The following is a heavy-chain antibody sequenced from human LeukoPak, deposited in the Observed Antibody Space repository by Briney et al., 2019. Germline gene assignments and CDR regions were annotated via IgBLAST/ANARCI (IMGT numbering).Heavy chain of an antibody. Sequence: SETLSLTCTVSGGSIGSSTYYWSWIRQPPGKGLEWIGEINHSGSTNYNPSLKSRVTISVDTSKNQFSLKLSSVTAADTAVYYCARVKYSSSGGLVIYYYYYMDVWGKGTTVTVSS. J-gene: IGHJ6*03. D-gene: IGHD6-6*01. CDR1: GGSIGSSTYY. V-gene: IGHV4-39*07. CDR3: ARVKYSSSGGLVIYYYYYMDV. CDR2: INHSGST.